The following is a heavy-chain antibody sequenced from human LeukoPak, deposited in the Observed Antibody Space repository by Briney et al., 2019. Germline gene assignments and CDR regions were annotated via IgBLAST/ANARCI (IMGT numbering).Heavy chain of an antibody. CDR2: IYYSGST. CDR1: GGSISSYY. J-gene: IGHJ5*02. V-gene: IGHV4-59*08. D-gene: IGHD2-15*01. Sequence: SETLSLTCTVSGGSISSYYWSWIRQPPGKGLEWIGYIYYSGSTNYNPSLKSRVTISVDTSKNQFSLKLSSVTAADTAVYYCARTGYCSGGSCYKGWFDPWGQGTLVTVSS. CDR3: ARTGYCSGGSCYKGWFDP.